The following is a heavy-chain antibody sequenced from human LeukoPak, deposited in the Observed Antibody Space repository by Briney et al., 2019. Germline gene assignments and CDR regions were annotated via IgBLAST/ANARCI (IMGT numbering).Heavy chain of an antibody. V-gene: IGHV3-48*04. Sequence: GGSLRLSCAASGFTFSSYSMNWVRQAPGKGLEWVSYISSSSSTIYYADSVKGRFTISRDNAENSLYLQMNSLRAEDTAVYYCARWGVVGATQYFDYWGQGTLVTVSS. D-gene: IGHD1-26*01. CDR1: GFTFSSYS. J-gene: IGHJ4*02. CDR2: ISSSSSTI. CDR3: ARWGVVGATQYFDY.